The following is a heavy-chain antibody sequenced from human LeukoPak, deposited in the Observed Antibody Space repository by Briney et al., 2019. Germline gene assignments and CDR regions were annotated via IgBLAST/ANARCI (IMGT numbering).Heavy chain of an antibody. CDR2: ISNKGGST. CDR3: VKSGTWADFDS. V-gene: IGHV3-64D*09. Sequence: GGSLRLSCSASGFTFSSYGMHWVRQAPGKGLEYVSGISNKGGSTYYADSVKGRFTISRDNSKNTLHPQMSSLRADDTAVYYCVKSGTWADFDSWGQGTLVTVSS. CDR1: GFTFSSYG. D-gene: IGHD1-26*01. J-gene: IGHJ4*02.